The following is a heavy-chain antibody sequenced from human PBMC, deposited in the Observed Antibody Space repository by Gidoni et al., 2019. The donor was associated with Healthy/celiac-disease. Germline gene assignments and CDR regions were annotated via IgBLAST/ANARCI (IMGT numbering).Heavy chain of an antibody. Sequence: QVQLVESGGGLVKPGGSLRLSCDASGFTFSDYYMSWIRQAPGKGLEWVSYISSSSSYTNYADSVKGRFTISRDNAKNSLYLQMNSLRAEDTAVYYCARAKLGNWFDPWGQGTLVTVSS. D-gene: IGHD7-27*01. CDR3: ARAKLGNWFDP. CDR2: ISSSSSYT. J-gene: IGHJ5*02. V-gene: IGHV3-11*05. CDR1: GFTFSDYY.